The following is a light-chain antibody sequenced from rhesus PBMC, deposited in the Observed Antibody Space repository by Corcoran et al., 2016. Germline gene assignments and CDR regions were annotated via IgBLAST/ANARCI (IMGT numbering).Light chain of an antibody. V-gene: IGKV1S17*01. Sequence: DIQMTQSPSSLSASVGDRVTITCRASQGITNDLAWYQQKPGESPNLLIYEASSLQSGNPSRFSGSGSGTAFTLTISTLQSEDCATYYCLHCYSTPYSFGQGTKVEIK. J-gene: IGKJ2*01. CDR2: EAS. CDR1: QGITND. CDR3: LHCYSTPYS.